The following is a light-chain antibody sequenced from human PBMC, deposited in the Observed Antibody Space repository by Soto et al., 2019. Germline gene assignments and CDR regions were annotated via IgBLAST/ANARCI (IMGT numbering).Light chain of an antibody. CDR3: QQPNGLT. J-gene: IGKJ4*01. Sequence: DIPLTQSPSFLSASVGDRVTITCRASQGITSYLAWYQQKPGKAPKLLIYAASTLQSGVTSRFSGSGSGTEFPLTISSLQPEDFATYYCQQPNGLTFGGGTKVEIK. CDR1: QGITSY. CDR2: AAS. V-gene: IGKV1-9*01.